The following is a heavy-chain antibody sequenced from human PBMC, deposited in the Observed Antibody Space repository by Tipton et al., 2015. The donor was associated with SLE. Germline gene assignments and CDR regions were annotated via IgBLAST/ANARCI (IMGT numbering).Heavy chain of an antibody. J-gene: IGHJ2*01. Sequence: LSLTCTVSGYSISSGFYWGWVRQAPGKGLEWVANIKQDGSEKYYVDSVKGRFTISRDNAKNSLYLQMNSLRAEDTAVYYCAKDLSLAGDNWYFDLWGRGTLVTVSS. V-gene: IGHV3-7*03. CDR1: GYSISSGF. CDR3: AKDLSLAGDNWYFDL. D-gene: IGHD7-27*01. CDR2: IKQDGSEK.